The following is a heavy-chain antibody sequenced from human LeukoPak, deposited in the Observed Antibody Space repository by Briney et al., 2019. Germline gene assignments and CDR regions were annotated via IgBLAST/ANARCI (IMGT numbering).Heavy chain of an antibody. D-gene: IGHD6-13*01. CDR3: ATLGSYSSSWRLVQDYYYMDV. CDR2: IYYSGST. CDR1: GGSISSYY. Sequence: SETLSLTCTVSGGSISSYYWSWIRQPPGKGLEWIGYIYYSGSTNYNPSLKSRVTISVDTSKNQFSLKLSSVTAADTAVYYCATLGSYSSSWRLVQDYYYMDVWGKGTTVTVSS. J-gene: IGHJ6*03. V-gene: IGHV4-59*08.